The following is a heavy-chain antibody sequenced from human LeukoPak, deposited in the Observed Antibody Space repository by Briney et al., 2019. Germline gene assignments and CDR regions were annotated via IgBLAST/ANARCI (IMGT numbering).Heavy chain of an antibody. CDR1: GFRFSSYA. CDR2: ISGSGVST. J-gene: IGHJ4*02. D-gene: IGHD3-22*01. CDR3: AREYYYDSSGYCPGY. Sequence: GGSLRLSCAASGFRFSSYAMSWVRQAAGKVLEWVSAISGSGVSTYYADSVKGRFTISRDNSKNTLYLQMNSLRAEHTAVYYCAREYYYDSSGYCPGYWGQGTLVTVSS. V-gene: IGHV3-23*01.